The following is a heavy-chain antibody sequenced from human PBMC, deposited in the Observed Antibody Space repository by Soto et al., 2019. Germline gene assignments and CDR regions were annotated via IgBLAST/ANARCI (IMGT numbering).Heavy chain of an antibody. J-gene: IGHJ4*02. CDR1: GGSISSRNW. Sequence: SETLSLTCAVSGGSISSRNWWSWVRQPPGKGLEWIGEIYHSGSTNYNPSLKSRVTISVDKSKNQFSLNLISVTAADTAVYYCARGGDYVWGSYRGFDYWGQGTLVTVSS. V-gene: IGHV4-4*02. D-gene: IGHD3-16*02. CDR3: ARGGDYVWGSYRGFDY. CDR2: IYHSGST.